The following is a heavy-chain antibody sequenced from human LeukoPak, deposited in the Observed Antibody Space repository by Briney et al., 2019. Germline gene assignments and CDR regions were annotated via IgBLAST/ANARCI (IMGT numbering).Heavy chain of an antibody. CDR2: ISYSGNA. D-gene: IGHD1-26*01. CDR1: GGSISSYY. CDR3: ARVFSGYYDY. Sequence: RTSETLSLTCTVSGGSISSYYWSWIRQPPGKGLEWIGYISYSGNAKYNPSLKSRVTISVDMSKKQFSLRLSSVTAADTAVYYCARVFSGYYDYWGQGTLVTVSS. J-gene: IGHJ4*02. V-gene: IGHV4-59*01.